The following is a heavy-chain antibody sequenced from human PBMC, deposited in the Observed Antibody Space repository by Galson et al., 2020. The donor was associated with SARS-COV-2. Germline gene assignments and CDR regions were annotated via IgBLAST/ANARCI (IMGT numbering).Heavy chain of an antibody. Sequence: GGSLRLSCAASGFTLDDYAMHWVRQAPGKGLEWVSGISWNSGSIGYADSVKGRFTISRDNAKNSLYLQMNSLRAAETAVYYGAKVTHCGYSYGHRGGWDAFDIWGQGTMVTVSS. CDR2: ISWNSGSI. CDR3: AKVTHCGYSYGHRGGWDAFDI. D-gene: IGHD5-18*01. CDR1: GFTLDDYA. J-gene: IGHJ3*02. V-gene: IGHV3-9*01.